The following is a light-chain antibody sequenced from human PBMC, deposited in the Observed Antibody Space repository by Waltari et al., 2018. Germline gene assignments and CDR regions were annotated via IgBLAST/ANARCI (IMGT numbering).Light chain of an antibody. CDR1: QGVSRS. CDR2: GAS. V-gene: IGKV3-20*01. J-gene: IGKJ1*01. Sequence: IVLTQSPASLSLSPGVRATLPCRASQGVSRSLDWYQQKHGQAPNLLIYGASTRATGLPDRFSGSGYGTDFSLSISSLEPEDFAIYFCQHYVRLPATFGQGTKVEIK. CDR3: QHYVRLPAT.